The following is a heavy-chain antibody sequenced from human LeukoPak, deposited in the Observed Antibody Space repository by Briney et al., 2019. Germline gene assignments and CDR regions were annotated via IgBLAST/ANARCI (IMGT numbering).Heavy chain of an antibody. D-gene: IGHD2-15*01. CDR1: GFTFRTYW. V-gene: IGHV3-7*04. CDR2: IKQDGSDK. J-gene: IGHJ4*02. CDR3: ARGGNRYCSGGSCYMFDY. Sequence: HPGGSLRLSCAASGFTFRTYWMTWVRQAPGKGLEWVANIKQDGSDKNYVDSVKGRFTISRDNAKSSLYLQMNSLRADDTAVYYCARGGNRYCSGGSCYMFDYWGQGTLVTVSS.